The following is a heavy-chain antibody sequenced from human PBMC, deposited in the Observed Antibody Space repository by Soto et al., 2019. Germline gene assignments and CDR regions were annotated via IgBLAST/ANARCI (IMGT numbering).Heavy chain of an antibody. V-gene: IGHV3-7*05. CDR1: GFTFSSYW. D-gene: IGHD6-19*01. CDR2: IKQDGSEK. Sequence: GGSLRLSCAASGFTFSSYWMSWVRQAPGKGLEWVANIKQDGSEKYYVDSVKGRFTISRDNAKNSLYLQMNSLRAEDTAVYYFARDWRVAGTRSYYYGMDVWGQGTTVTVSS. J-gene: IGHJ6*02. CDR3: ARDWRVAGTRSYYYGMDV.